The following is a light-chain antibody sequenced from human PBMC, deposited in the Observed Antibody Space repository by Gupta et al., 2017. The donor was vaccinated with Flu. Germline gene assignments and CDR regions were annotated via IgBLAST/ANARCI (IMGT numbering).Light chain of an antibody. CDR1: QSLSSW. CDR2: KAS. CDR3: QQYDSYSLT. Sequence: GCRVTITCRASQSLSSWLAWYQQKPGKAPNLLIYKASNLESGVPSRFSGSGSGTEFTLTISSLQPDDFATYYCQQYDSYSLTFGGGTKVEI. J-gene: IGKJ4*01. V-gene: IGKV1-5*03.